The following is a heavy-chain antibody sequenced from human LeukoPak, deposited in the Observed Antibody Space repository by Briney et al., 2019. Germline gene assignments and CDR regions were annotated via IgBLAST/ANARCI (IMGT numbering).Heavy chain of an antibody. Sequence: GGSLRLSCSASGFTFSSHAMHWVRQAPGKGLEYVSAISSNGGSTYYADSVKGRFTISRDNSKNTLYLQMSSLRAEDTAVYYCVKDPACSSSWLKAAYFQHWGQGTLVTVSS. V-gene: IGHV3-64D*06. D-gene: IGHD2-2*01. CDR3: VKDPACSSSWLKAAYFQH. CDR2: ISSNGGST. J-gene: IGHJ1*01. CDR1: GFTFSSHA.